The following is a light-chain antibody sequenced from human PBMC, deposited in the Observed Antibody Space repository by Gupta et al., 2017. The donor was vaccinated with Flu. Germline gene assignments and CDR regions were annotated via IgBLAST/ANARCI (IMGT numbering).Light chain of an antibody. CDR3: QQYDDAMT. CDR1: ASVTSQ. Sequence: PGETTTLPRRASASVTSQLAWYQRRPGQAPRLLIYGASNKAAGTPGRFSASGSGTDFTLTISRLGPEDFAVYYCQQYDDAMTFGQGTKVEV. V-gene: IGKV3-20*01. CDR2: GAS. J-gene: IGKJ1*01.